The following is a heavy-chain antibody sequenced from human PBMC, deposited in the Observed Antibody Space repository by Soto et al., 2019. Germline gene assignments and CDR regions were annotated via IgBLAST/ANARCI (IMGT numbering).Heavy chain of an antibody. CDR3: TKGPGIVVGETIGALDM. CDR1: GFTFSNAW. Sequence: PGGSLRLSCATSGFTFSNAWMTWVRRAPGKGLEWVGRIKTIFDGGTTDYAAPVKGRFNISRDDSKNTLYLEMNSLKTEDTGVYYCTKGPGIVVGETIGALDMWGQGTMVTVSS. CDR2: IKTIFDGGTT. V-gene: IGHV3-15*01. D-gene: IGHD1-26*01. J-gene: IGHJ3*02.